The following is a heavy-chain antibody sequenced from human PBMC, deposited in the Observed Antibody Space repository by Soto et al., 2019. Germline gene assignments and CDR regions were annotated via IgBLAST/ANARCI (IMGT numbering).Heavy chain of an antibody. V-gene: IGHV1-46*01. CDR3: ARDFDDGTPYGYVWGSYRYTRFDY. Sequence: ASVKVSCKASGYTFTSYYMHWVRQAPGQGLEWMGIINPSGGSTSYAQKFQGRVTMTRDTSTSTVYMELSSLRSEDTAVYYCARDFDDGTPYGYVWGSYRYTRFDYWGQGTLVTVSS. J-gene: IGHJ4*02. CDR2: INPSGGST. CDR1: GYTFTSYY. D-gene: IGHD3-16*02.